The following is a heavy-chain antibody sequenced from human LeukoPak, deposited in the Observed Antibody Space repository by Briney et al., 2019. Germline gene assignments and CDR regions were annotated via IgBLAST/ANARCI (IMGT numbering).Heavy chain of an antibody. CDR3: IKDMGFDLLKDAFDL. CDR1: GFSLDDYA. J-gene: IGHJ3*01. CDR2: ISWDGRNM. Sequence: PGGSLTLACAASGFSLDDYAMHWVRQAPGQGLEGVSSISWDGRNMAYEASVKGRFTISRDNAQNSLYLQMYSLKIDDTAFYYCIKDMGFDLLKDAFDLWGQGMLVTVSS. D-gene: IGHD1-26*01. V-gene: IGHV3-9*01.